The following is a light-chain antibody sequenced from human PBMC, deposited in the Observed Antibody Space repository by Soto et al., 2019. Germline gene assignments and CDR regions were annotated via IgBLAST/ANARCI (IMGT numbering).Light chain of an antibody. V-gene: IGLV2-8*01. Sequence: QSALTQPPSASGSPGQSVTISCTGTSSDVGGYKYVSWYQQHPGKAPKLMIYEVSKRPSGVPDRFSGSKSGNTASLTVSGLQAEDEADYYCISYAGKIVLFGGGTQLTVL. J-gene: IGLJ2*01. CDR1: SSDVGGYKY. CDR3: ISYAGKIVL. CDR2: EVS.